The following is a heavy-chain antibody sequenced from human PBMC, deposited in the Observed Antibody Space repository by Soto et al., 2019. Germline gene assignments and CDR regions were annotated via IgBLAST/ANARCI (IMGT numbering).Heavy chain of an antibody. CDR1: GYAFGDYD. V-gene: IGHV1-8*01. Sequence: QVQLVQSGAEVQRPGASVKVSCRASGYAFGDYDISWVRQAPGQGLEWMGWMNPNSANTGYAQKFQGRVSMTRVMSISTAYMELSRLRPEATAIYDCGRMATYGTLKWFDPWGQGAVVTVSS. CDR3: GRMATYGTLKWFDP. J-gene: IGHJ5*02. D-gene: IGHD2-21*01. CDR2: MNPNSANT.